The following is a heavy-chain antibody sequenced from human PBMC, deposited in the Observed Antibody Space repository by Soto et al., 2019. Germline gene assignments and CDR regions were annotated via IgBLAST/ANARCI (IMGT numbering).Heavy chain of an antibody. CDR2: IYYSGST. CDR3: ARIYDSSGYYYGSPYYYYGMDV. CDR1: GGSISSYY. J-gene: IGHJ6*02. D-gene: IGHD3-22*01. Sequence: PSETLSLTCTVSGGSISSYYWSWIRQPPGKGLEWIGYIYYSGSTNYNPSLKSRVTISVDTSKNQFSLKLSSVTAADTAVYYCARIYDSSGYYYGSPYYYYGMDVWGQGTTVTVSS. V-gene: IGHV4-59*01.